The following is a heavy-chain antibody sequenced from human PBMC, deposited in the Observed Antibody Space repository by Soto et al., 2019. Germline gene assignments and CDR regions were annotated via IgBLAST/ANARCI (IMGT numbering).Heavy chain of an antibody. D-gene: IGHD5-12*01. J-gene: IGHJ4*02. CDR3: ARHSRDGYDPFDY. Sequence: QVQLVESGGGLVRHGGSLRLSCAASGFTFRNYYLSWIRQAPGKGLEWLSYVSDSGSFTTYADSVKGRFTISSDNAWNSLYLQMNSLRAEDTALYYCARHSRDGYDPFDYWGQGALVTVSS. V-gene: IGHV3-11*06. CDR2: VSDSGSFT. CDR1: GFTFRNYY.